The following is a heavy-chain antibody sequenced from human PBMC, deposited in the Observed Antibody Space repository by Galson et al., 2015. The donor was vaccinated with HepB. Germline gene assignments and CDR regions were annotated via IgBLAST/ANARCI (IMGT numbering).Heavy chain of an antibody. V-gene: IGHV3-30*07. CDR3: AKDPGTDYSGSSRGGLFSDY. Sequence: SLRLSCAASGFTFSSHVMHWVRQAPGKGLEWVARISHDGSVKSYADSVKGRFTISRDNFKDTLYLQMHSLRAEDTAVYYCAKDPGTDYSGSSRGGLFSDYWGQGTLVTVSS. D-gene: IGHD6-6*01. CDR2: ISHDGSVK. CDR1: GFTFSSHV. J-gene: IGHJ4*02.